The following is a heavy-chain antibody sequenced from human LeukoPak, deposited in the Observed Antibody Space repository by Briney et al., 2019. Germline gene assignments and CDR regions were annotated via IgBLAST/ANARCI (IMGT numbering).Heavy chain of an antibody. V-gene: IGHV3-23*01. J-gene: IGHJ4*02. CDR3: VKDRPTWPIDY. D-gene: IGHD5-12*01. CDR1: GFAFAGYP. CDR2: ISSGGGTT. Sequence: GGSLRLSCAASGFAFAGYPMTWARQAPGKGLEWVSSISSGGGTTYYADSVKGRFTISRDNSKNTLYLQMNSLRAEDTAVYYCVKDRPTWPIDYWGQGTLVTVSS.